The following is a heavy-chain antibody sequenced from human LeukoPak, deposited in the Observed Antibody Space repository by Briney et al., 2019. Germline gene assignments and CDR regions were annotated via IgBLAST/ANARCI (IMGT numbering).Heavy chain of an antibody. Sequence: PGGSLRLSCAASGFTFSSYGMHWVRQAPGKGLEWVAFIRYDGSNKYYADSVKGRFTISRDNSKNTLYLQMNSLRAEDTAVYYCVSDHVDTAMGRIDAFDIWGQGTMVTVSS. D-gene: IGHD5-18*01. CDR2: IRYDGSNK. J-gene: IGHJ3*02. CDR1: GFTFSSYG. CDR3: VSDHVDTAMGRIDAFDI. V-gene: IGHV3-30*02.